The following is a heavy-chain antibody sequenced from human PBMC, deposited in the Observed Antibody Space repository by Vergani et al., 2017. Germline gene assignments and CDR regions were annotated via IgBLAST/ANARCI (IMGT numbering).Heavy chain of an antibody. CDR1: GFTFSSYW. D-gene: IGHD3-3*01. CDR3: ARGSPYYDFWSGYPNYMDV. CDR2: IKQDGSEK. Sequence: ELQLVESGGGLVQPGGSLRLSCAASGFTFSSYWMSWVRQAPGKGLEWVANIKQDGSEKYYVDSVKGRFTISRDNAKNSLYLQMNSLRAEDTAVYYCARGSPYYDFWSGYPNYMDVWGKGP. V-gene: IGHV3-7*01. J-gene: IGHJ6*03.